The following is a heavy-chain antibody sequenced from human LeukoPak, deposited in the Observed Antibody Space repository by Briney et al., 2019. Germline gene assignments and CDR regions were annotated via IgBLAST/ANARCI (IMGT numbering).Heavy chain of an antibody. CDR2: ISAYSGNT. J-gene: IGHJ4*02. D-gene: IGHD3-3*01. V-gene: IGHV1-18*04. Sequence: ASVKVSCKASGYTFTSYDVNWVRQATGQGREGMGWISAYSGNTNYAQKLQGRDTMTTDTSTSTAYMELRSMRSDDTAVYYCARDYSGSAYYDFWSGRATFDYWGQGTLVTVSS. CDR1: GYTFTSYD. CDR3: ARDYSGSAYYDFWSGRATFDY.